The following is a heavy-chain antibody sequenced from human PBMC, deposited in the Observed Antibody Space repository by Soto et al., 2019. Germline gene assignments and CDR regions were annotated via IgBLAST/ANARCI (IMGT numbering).Heavy chain of an antibody. Sequence: QLQLQESGPGLVKPSETLSLTCTVSGGSISSSSYYWGWIRQPPGKGLEWIGSIYYSGSTYYNPSLKSRVTISVDTSENQFSLKLSSVTAADTAVYYCARRARPHVVVPAAMLLYFDYWGQGTLVTVSS. V-gene: IGHV4-39*01. D-gene: IGHD2-2*01. CDR2: IYYSGST. CDR3: ARRARPHVVVPAAMLLYFDY. J-gene: IGHJ4*02. CDR1: GGSISSSSYY.